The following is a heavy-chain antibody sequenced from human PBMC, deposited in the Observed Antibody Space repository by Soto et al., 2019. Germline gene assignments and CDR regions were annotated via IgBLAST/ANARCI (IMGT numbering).Heavy chain of an antibody. J-gene: IGHJ5*02. CDR2: INHSGST. V-gene: IGHV4-34*01. CDR3: ARRVTILRGVRAFYNWFDP. CDR1: GGSFSGYY. Sequence: SETLSLTCGVYGGSFSGYYWSWMRQPPGKGLEWIGEINHSGSTNYNPSLKSRVTISVETSKNQFSLKLSSVTAADTAVYYCARRVTILRGVRAFYNWFDPWGQGSLVTVSS. D-gene: IGHD3-10*01.